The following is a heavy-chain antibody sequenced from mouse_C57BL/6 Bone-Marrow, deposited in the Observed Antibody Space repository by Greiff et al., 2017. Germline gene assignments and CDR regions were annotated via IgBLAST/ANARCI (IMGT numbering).Heavy chain of an antibody. J-gene: IGHJ2*01. V-gene: IGHV1-26*01. CDR2: INPNNGGT. D-gene: IGHD4-1*01. CDR1: GYTFTDYY. Sequence: EVQLQQSGPELVKPGASVKISCKASGYTFTDYYMNWVKQSHGKSLEWIGDINPNNGGTSYNQKFKGKATLTVDKSSSTAYMELRSLTSEDSAVXYCARLTGGYWGQGTTLTVSS. CDR3: ARLTGGY.